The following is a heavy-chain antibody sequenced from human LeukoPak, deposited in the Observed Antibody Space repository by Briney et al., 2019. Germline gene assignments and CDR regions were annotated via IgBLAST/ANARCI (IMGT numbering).Heavy chain of an antibody. Sequence: GGSVRISCAASGMTWDAYAMRWKRQAQGKVPEWVTGISWNSGSIGYADSVKGRFTISRDNAKNSLYLQMNSLRAEDMALYYCAKGNSSGWFTNWFDPWGQGTLVTVSS. CDR2: ISWNSGSI. CDR1: GMTWDAYA. V-gene: IGHV3-9*03. J-gene: IGHJ5*02. CDR3: AKGNSSGWFTNWFDP. D-gene: IGHD6-19*01.